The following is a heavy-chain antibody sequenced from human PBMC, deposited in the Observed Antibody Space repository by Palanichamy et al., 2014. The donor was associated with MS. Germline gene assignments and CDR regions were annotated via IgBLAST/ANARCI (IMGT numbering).Heavy chain of an antibody. CDR1: GFTLSSNW. V-gene: IGHV3-74*01. Sequence: EVQLVESGGNIVQPGGSLRLSCAVSGFTLSSNWMHWVRQVPGKGLVWVARIDHEGRTTSYADSVKGRSTISRDDATNTVHLQMNSLTTEDAAIYYCATYFDYWGRGTLVTVSS. CDR2: IDHEGRTT. CDR3: ATYFDY. J-gene: IGHJ4*02.